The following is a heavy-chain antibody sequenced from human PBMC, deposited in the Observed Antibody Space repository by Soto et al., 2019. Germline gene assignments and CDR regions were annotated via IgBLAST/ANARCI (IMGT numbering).Heavy chain of an antibody. CDR3: AKDQGYYYDSSGYYPESAFDI. V-gene: IGHV3-30*18. J-gene: IGHJ3*02. D-gene: IGHD3-22*01. CDR2: ISYDGSNK. Sequence: PGGSLRLSCAASGFTFSNYGMHWVRQAPGKGLEWVAVISYDGSNKYYADSVKGRFTISRDNSKNTLYLQMNSLRAEDTAVFYCAKDQGYYYDSSGYYPESAFDIWGQGTMVTVSS. CDR1: GFTFSNYG.